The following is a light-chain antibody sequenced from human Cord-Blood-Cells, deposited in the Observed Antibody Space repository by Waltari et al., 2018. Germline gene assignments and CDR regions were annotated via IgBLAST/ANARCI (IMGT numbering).Light chain of an antibody. V-gene: IGKV1-39*01. CDR2: AES. CDR1: QSISSY. CDR3: QQSYSTLT. J-gene: IGKJ4*01. Sequence: DIQMTQSPSSLSASVGDRVTITCRASQSISSYLNWYQQKPGKAPKLLIYAESSLQSGVPSMFSCSGSGTDFTLTISSLQPEDFATYYCQQSYSTLTFGGGTKVEIK.